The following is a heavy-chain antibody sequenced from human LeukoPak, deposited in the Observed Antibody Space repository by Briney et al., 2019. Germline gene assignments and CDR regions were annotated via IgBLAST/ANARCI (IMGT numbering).Heavy chain of an antibody. CDR2: IRYDGSNK. V-gene: IGHV3-30*02. Sequence: GGSLRLSCAASGFTLSSYGMHWVRQAPGKGLEGVAFIRYDGSNKYYADSVKGRFTISRDNSENTLWLQMTSLRAEDTAVYYCAKAPVRGVISHLDYWGQGTLVTVSS. CDR1: GFTLSSYG. D-gene: IGHD3-10*01. J-gene: IGHJ4*02. CDR3: AKAPVRGVISHLDY.